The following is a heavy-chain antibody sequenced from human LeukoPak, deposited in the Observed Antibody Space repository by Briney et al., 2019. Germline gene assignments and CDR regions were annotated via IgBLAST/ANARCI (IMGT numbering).Heavy chain of an antibody. CDR2: IYWDDDK. J-gene: IGHJ4*02. V-gene: IGHV2-5*02. CDR1: GVSLSTSGVG. CDR3: AHWNYGDPFDY. Sequence: SGPTLVKPTQPLTLTCTFSGVSLSTSGVGVGWIRQPPGRALEWLALIYWDDDKRYSPSLKSRLTITKDTSKNQVVLTMTNMDPVATATYYCAHWNYGDPFDYWGQGTLVTVSS. D-gene: IGHD4-17*01.